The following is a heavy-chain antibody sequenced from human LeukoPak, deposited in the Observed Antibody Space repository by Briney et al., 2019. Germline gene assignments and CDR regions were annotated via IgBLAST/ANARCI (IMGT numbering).Heavy chain of an antibody. CDR1: GYTFTSYD. J-gene: IGHJ4*02. V-gene: IGHV1-8*01. CDR3: ARPSSSWSRTRGGWYYFDY. CDR2: MNPNSGNT. D-gene: IGHD6-13*01. Sequence: ASVKVSCKASGYTFTSYDINWVRQATGQGLEWMGWMNPNSGNTGYAQKFQGRVTMTRNTSISTAYMELSSLRSEDTAVYYCARPSSSWSRTRGGWYYFDYWGRGTLVTVSS.